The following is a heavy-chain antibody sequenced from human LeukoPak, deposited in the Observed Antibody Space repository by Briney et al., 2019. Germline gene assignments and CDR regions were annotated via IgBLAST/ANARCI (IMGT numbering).Heavy chain of an antibody. CDR3: ARDSSGWYSPSPYYYYGMDV. V-gene: IGHV4-34*01. D-gene: IGHD6-19*01. CDR2: INHSGST. CDR1: GGSFSGYY. J-gene: IGHJ6*02. Sequence: PSETLSLTCAVYGGSFSGYYWSWIRQPPGKGLEWIGEINHSGSTNYNPSLKSRVTISVDTSKNQFSLKLSSVTAADTAVYYCARDSSGWYSPSPYYYYGMDVWGQGTTVTVSS.